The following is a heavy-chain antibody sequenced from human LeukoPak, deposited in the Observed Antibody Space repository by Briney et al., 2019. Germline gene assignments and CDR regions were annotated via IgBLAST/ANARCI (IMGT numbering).Heavy chain of an antibody. Sequence: ASVTVSCKASGYTFTGYYMHWVRQAPGQGLEWMGRINPNSGGTNYAQKFQGRVTMTRDTSISTAYMELSRLRSDDTAVYYCARDQGSGWYYFDYWGQGTLVTVSS. CDR2: INPNSGGT. V-gene: IGHV1-2*06. J-gene: IGHJ4*02. CDR1: GYTFTGYY. D-gene: IGHD6-19*01. CDR3: ARDQGSGWYYFDY.